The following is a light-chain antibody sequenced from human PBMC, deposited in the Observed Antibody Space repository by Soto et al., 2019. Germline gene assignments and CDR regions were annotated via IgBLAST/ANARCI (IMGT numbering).Light chain of an antibody. CDR1: QSISSW. V-gene: IGKV1-5*01. CDR3: QQYNSYL. CDR2: DAS. Sequence: DIQMTQSPSTLSASVGNRVTITCRASQSISSWLAWYQQKPGKAPKLLIYDASSLESGVPSRFSGSGSGTEFTLTICSLQPDDFAPYYCQQYNSYLFGPGTRLEIK. J-gene: IGKJ5*01.